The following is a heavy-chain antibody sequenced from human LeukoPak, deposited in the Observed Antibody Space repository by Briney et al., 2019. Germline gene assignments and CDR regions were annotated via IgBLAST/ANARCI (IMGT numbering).Heavy chain of an antibody. CDR1: KFTFHTYL. CDR2: ISGSGATT. CDR3: SKDPRAMAPYYFDD. Sequence: PGGSLRHSCAGSKFTFHTYLMSWVPPATGEGLGWVSSISGSGATTDYADSVKGRFTISRDNVNKTLYLEMSSLKGEDTAVYFFSKDPRAMAPYYFDDWGQGALVTVSS. J-gene: IGHJ4*02. D-gene: IGHD5-24*01. V-gene: IGHV3-23*01.